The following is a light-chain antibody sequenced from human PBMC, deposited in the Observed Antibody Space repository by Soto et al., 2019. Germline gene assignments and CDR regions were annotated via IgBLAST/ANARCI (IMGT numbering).Light chain of an antibody. CDR2: WAS. V-gene: IGKV4-1*01. CDR1: PSVLSSSNSKNY. CDR3: QQYYSTPYT. J-gene: IGKJ2*01. Sequence: DFVMTQTPDSLAVSLGERATINCKSSPSVLSSSNSKNYLAWYQQKPGQPPRLLIYWASTRNSGVPDRFSGSGSGTDFTLTISSLQTEDVVVYYCQQYYSTPYTFGQGTKLEIK.